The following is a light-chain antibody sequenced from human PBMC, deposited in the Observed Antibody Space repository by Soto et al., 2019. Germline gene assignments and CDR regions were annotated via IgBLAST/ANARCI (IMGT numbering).Light chain of an antibody. Sequence: DIQMTQSRSSLSASVGDRVTITCRSSQSISSHLNWYQQRPGKAPKLLIFGASSLQTGVPSRFSGRGFGTDFTLYISRLHPEDFATYYCQQSFGTSSTFGKGTRLEV. CDR3: QQSFGTSST. J-gene: IGKJ2*01. V-gene: IGKV1-39*01. CDR1: QSISSH. CDR2: GAS.